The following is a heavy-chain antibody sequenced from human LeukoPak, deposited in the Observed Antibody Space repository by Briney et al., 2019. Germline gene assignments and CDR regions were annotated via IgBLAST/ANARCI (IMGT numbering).Heavy chain of an antibody. D-gene: IGHD3-9*01. CDR1: GGSFSGYY. J-gene: IGHJ4*02. CDR2: INHSGST. CDR3: ARSSRVLRYFDY. V-gene: IGHV4-34*01. Sequence: PSETLSLTCAVYGGSFSGYYWSWIRQPPGKGLEWIGEINHSGSTNYNPSLKRRVTTSVDTSKNQFSLKLSSVTAADTAVYYCARSSRVLRYFDYWGQGTLVTVSS.